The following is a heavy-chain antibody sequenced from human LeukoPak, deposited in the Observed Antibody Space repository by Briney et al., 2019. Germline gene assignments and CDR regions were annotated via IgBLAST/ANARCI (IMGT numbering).Heavy chain of an antibody. D-gene: IGHD1-20*01. J-gene: IGHJ6*02. Sequence: ASETLSLTCAVYGGSFSGYYWNWIRQPPGKGLEWIGEINHSGSTNYNPSLKSRVTISVDTSKNQFSLKLSSVTAADTAVYYCARGRLINWNYYYGMDVWGQGTTVTVSS. CDR3: ARGRLINWNYYYGMDV. V-gene: IGHV4-34*01. CDR1: GGSFSGYY. CDR2: INHSGST.